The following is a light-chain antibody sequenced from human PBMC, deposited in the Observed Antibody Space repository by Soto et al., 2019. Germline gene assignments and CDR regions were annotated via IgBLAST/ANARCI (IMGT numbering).Light chain of an antibody. Sequence: QSVLTQPASVSGSPGQSITISCTGTSSDVGGYNFVSWYQQHPGKAPKLMIYEVSNRPSGVSNRFSGSKSGNTASLTISGLQAEDEADYYCNSYTSSRTQVFGGGTKLTVL. CDR2: EVS. CDR3: NSYTSSRTQV. CDR1: SSDVGGYNF. J-gene: IGLJ3*02. V-gene: IGLV2-14*01.